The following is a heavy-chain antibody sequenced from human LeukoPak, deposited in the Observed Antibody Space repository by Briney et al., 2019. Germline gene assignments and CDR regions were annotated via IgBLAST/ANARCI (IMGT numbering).Heavy chain of an antibody. D-gene: IGHD3-22*01. Sequence: GGSLRLSCAASGFTFSSYWISWVRQAPGKGLEWVANIKQDGSEKYYVDSVKGRFTISRDNAKNSLYLQMNSLRAEDTAVYYCARGFYDSSGSDIWGQGTMVTVSS. CDR3: ARGFYDSSGSDI. V-gene: IGHV3-7*01. CDR1: GFTFSSYW. J-gene: IGHJ3*02. CDR2: IKQDGSEK.